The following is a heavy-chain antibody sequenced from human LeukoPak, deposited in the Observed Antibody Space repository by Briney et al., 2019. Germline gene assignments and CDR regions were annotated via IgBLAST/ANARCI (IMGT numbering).Heavy chain of an antibody. CDR2: ISGSGGST. D-gene: IGHD6-13*01. CDR1: GFTFSSYA. CDR3: ATVRVAYSSSWRYYFDY. J-gene: IGHJ4*02. Sequence: GGPLRLSCAASGFTFSSYAMIWVRQAPGKGLEWVSAISGSGGSTYYADSVKGRFTISRDNSKNTLYLQMNSLRAEDTAVYYCATVRVAYSSSWRYYFDYWGQGTLVTVSS. V-gene: IGHV3-23*01.